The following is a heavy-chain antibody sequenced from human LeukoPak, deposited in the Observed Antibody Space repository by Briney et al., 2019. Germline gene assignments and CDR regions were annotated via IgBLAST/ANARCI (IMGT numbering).Heavy chain of an antibody. CDR1: GGSISSYS. CDR3: ARHQLNFDY. CDR2: IDYSGGT. D-gene: IGHD1-1*01. J-gene: IGHJ4*02. Sequence: SETLSLTCTVSGGSISSYSWSWIRQPPGKGLEWIGYIDYSGGTNYNPSLKSRVTISVDTSKNQSSLKLSSVTAADTAVYYCARHQLNFDYWGQGILVTVSS. V-gene: IGHV4-59*08.